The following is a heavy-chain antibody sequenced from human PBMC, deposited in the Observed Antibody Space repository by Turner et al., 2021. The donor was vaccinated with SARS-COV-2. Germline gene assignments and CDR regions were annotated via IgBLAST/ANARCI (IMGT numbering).Heavy chain of an antibody. CDR1: GGTFSRYA. Sequence: QVQLVQSGAEVKKPGSSVKVSCKASGGTFSRYAISWVRQAPGQGLEWMGGIILIFGIANYAQKFQGRVTITADESTSTAYMELSSLRSEDTAVYYCAAGYYDILTGYYSYYYYGMDVWGQGTTVTVSS. D-gene: IGHD3-9*01. J-gene: IGHJ6*02. CDR2: IILIFGIA. V-gene: IGHV1-69*01. CDR3: AAGYYDILTGYYSYYYYGMDV.